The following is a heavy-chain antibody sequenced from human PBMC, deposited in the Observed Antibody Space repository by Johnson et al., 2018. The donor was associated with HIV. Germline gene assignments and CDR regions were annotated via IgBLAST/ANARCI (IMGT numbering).Heavy chain of an antibody. CDR1: GFTFSSFG. CDR2: IRYDVTNK. J-gene: IGHJ3*02. D-gene: IGHD6-13*01. V-gene: IGHV3-30*02. CDR3: AKDGGYSIPWSAFDI. Sequence: QVQLVESGGGVVQPGGSLRLSCAASGFTFSSFGIHWVRQAPGKGLEWVAFIRYDVTNKNYADSVKGRFTISRDNSKNTLYLQMNSLRAEDTAVYYCAKDGGYSIPWSAFDIWGQGTMVTVSS.